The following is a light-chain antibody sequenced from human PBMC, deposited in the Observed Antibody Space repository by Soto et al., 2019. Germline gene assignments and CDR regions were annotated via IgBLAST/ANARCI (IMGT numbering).Light chain of an antibody. Sequence: QSVLTQPRSASGTPGQRVTISCSGSSSNIGSNTVNWYQQLPGTAPKLLIFDNTNRPSGVPDRFSASKSGTSASLAISGLQAGDEADYFCQSYDNSLSGSVVFGGGTKLTVL. CDR2: DNT. CDR3: QSYDNSLSGSVV. CDR1: SSNIGSNT. J-gene: IGLJ2*01. V-gene: IGLV1-44*01.